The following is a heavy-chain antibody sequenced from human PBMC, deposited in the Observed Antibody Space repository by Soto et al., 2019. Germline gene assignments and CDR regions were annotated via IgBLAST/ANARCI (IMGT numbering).Heavy chain of an antibody. J-gene: IGHJ4*02. CDR1: GFTFSSYA. V-gene: IGHV3-23*01. CDR3: AKVKPLGDSSGYYYSTYDY. CDR2: ISGSGGST. D-gene: IGHD3-22*01. Sequence: EVQLLESGGGLVQPGGSLRLSCAASGFTFSSYAMSWVRQAPGKGLEWVSAISGSGGSTYYADSVKGRFTISRDNSKNTLYLQMNSLRAEDTAVYYCAKVKPLGDSSGYYYSTYDYWGQGTLVIVSS.